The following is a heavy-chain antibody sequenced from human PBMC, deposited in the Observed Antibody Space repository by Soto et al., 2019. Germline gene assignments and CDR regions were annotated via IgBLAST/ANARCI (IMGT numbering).Heavy chain of an antibody. D-gene: IGHD3-16*02. J-gene: IGHJ4*02. Sequence: SETLSLTCTVSGGSISSGGYYWSWIRQHPGKGLEWIGYIYYSGSTYYNPSLKSRVTISVDTSKNQFSLKLSSVTAADTAVYYCAGSHYDYIWGSYRPSHFDYWGQGTLVTVSS. CDR2: IYYSGST. CDR3: AGSHYDYIWGSYRPSHFDY. CDR1: GGSISSGGYY. V-gene: IGHV4-31*03.